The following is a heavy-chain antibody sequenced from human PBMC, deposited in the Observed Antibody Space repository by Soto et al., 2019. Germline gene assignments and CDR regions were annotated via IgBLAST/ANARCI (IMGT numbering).Heavy chain of an antibody. CDR2: INPYNGNT. J-gene: IGHJ4*02. D-gene: IGHD3-16*01. Sequence: QVQLVQSGAEVKKPGASVKVSCKASGYTFTSDGISWVRQAPGQGLEWMGWINPYNGNTNYAQKLQGRVTMTTDTSTSTADMELRSLRSDDTSVYYCARDWFGVDYWGQGTLVSVSS. V-gene: IGHV1-18*01. CDR3: ARDWFGVDY. CDR1: GYTFTSDG.